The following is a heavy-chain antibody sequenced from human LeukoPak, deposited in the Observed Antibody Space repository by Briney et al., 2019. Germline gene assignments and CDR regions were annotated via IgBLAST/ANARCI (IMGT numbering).Heavy chain of an antibody. Sequence: YYSGTTNYNPSLKSRVTISVDTSKNQFSLKLSSVTAADTAVYYCARHCSGGSCFTDDAFDIWGQGTMVTVSS. D-gene: IGHD2-15*01. CDR3: ARHCSGGSCFTDDAFDI. CDR2: YYSGTT. J-gene: IGHJ3*02. V-gene: IGHV4-59*08.